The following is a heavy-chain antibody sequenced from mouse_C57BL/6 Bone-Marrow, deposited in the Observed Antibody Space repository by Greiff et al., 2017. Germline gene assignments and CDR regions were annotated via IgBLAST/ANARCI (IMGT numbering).Heavy chain of an antibody. Sequence: VQLQQSDAELVKPGASVKISCKVSGYTFTDHTIHWMKQRPEQGLEWIGYIYPRDGSTKYNEKFKGKATLTADKSSITAYMQLNSLTYEASAVYFCARLYYGSSLFAYWGQGTLVTVSA. CDR1: GYTFTDHT. CDR2: IYPRDGST. J-gene: IGHJ3*01. V-gene: IGHV1-78*01. CDR3: ARLYYGSSLFAY. D-gene: IGHD1-1*01.